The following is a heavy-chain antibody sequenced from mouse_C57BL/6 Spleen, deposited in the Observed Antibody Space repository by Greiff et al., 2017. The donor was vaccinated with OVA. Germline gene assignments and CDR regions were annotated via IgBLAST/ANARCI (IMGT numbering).Heavy chain of an antibody. V-gene: IGHV5-6*02. Sequence: EVMLVESGGDLVKPGGSLKLSCAASGFTFSSYGMSWVRQTPDKRLEWVATISSGGSYTYSPDSVKGRFTISRDNAKNTLYLQMSSLKSEDSAVYYCASRCCNNYWFAYWGQGTLVTVSA. CDR3: ASRCCNNYWFAY. D-gene: IGHD1-3*01. CDR1: GFTFSSYG. J-gene: IGHJ3*01. CDR2: ISSGGSYT.